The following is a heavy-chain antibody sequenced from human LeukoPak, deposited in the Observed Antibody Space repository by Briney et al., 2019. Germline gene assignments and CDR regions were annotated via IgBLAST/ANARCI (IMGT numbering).Heavy chain of an antibody. Sequence: ASVKVSCKASGYTFTSYYMHWVRQAPGQGLEWTGIINPSGGSTSYAQKFQGRVTMTEDTSTDTAYMELSSLRSEDTAVYYCATATYGSSWYENDYWGQGTLVTVSS. CDR1: GYTFTSYY. CDR2: INPSGGST. D-gene: IGHD6-13*01. CDR3: ATATYGSSWYENDY. J-gene: IGHJ4*02. V-gene: IGHV1-46*01.